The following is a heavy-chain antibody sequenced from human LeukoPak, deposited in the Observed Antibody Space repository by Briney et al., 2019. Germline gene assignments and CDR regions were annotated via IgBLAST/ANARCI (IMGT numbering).Heavy chain of an antibody. V-gene: IGHV1-69*01. Sequence: AVKVSCKASGGTFRSYAISWVRQAPGQGLEWMGGIIPIVGTANYAQKFQGRVTITADESTSTAYMELSSLRSEDTAVYYCARDQGSGWYLGQYFQHWGQGTLVTVSS. D-gene: IGHD6-19*01. CDR1: GGTFRSYA. CDR3: ARDQGSGWYLGQYFQH. CDR2: IIPIVGTA. J-gene: IGHJ1*01.